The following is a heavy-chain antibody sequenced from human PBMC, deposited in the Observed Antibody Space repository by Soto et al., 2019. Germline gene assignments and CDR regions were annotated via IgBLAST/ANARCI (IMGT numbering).Heavy chain of an antibody. CDR2: MNPNSGNT. D-gene: IGHD1-1*01. V-gene: IGHV1-8*01. J-gene: IGHJ6*02. Sequence: QVQLVQSGAEVKKPGASVKVSCKASGYTFTSYDINWVRQATGQGLEWMGWMNPNSGNTGYAQKFQGRVTMTRNTTESTADMELSSLRSEDTDVFSCAREATATTSMDVWGQGTTVTVSS. CDR3: AREATATTSMDV. CDR1: GYTFTSYD.